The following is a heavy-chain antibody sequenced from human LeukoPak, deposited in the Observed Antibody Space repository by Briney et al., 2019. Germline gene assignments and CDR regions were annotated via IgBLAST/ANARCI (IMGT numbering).Heavy chain of an antibody. D-gene: IGHD2-15*01. J-gene: IGHJ1*01. CDR3: ARDLSVVGAPG. CDR2: IYHSGRT. Sequence: SGTLSLTCAVSGGSISSNNWWSWVRQPPGKGLEWIGEIYHSGRTSYNPSLESRVTISVDKSKNQFSLNLSSVTAADTAVYYCARDLSVVGAPGWGQGTLVTVSS. CDR1: GGSISSNNW. V-gene: IGHV4-4*02.